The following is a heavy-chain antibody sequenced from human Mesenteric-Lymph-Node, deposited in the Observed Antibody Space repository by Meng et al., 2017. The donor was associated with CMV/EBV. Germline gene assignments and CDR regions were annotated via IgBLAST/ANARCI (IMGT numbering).Heavy chain of an antibody. D-gene: IGHD3-16*01. CDR2: ISWSSGRI. CDR1: RFTFDDYA. V-gene: IGHV3-9*01. CDR3: AKDTLITFGGVAGAFDV. J-gene: IGHJ3*01. Sequence: SLKISCAASRFTFDDYAMHWVRQAPGKGLEWVSGISWSSGRIAYADSVKGRFTISRDSAKNSLYLQMNSLRAEDTALYYCAKDTLITFGGVAGAFDVWGQGTMVTVSS.